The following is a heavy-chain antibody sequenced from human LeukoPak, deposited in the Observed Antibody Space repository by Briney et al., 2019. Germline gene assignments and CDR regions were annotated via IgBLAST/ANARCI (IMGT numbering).Heavy chain of an antibody. V-gene: IGHV4-30-4*08. D-gene: IGHD2-2*01. CDR3: ARELVDCSSTSCPRYYYYYMDV. J-gene: IGHJ6*03. CDR2: IYYSGGT. Sequence: SQTLSLTCTVSGGSISSGDYYWSWIRQPPGKGLEWIGYIYYSGGTYYNPTLKSRVTISVDTSKTQFSLKLSSVTAADTAVYYCARELVDCSSTSCPRYYYYYMDVWGKGTTVTVSS. CDR1: GGSISSGDYY.